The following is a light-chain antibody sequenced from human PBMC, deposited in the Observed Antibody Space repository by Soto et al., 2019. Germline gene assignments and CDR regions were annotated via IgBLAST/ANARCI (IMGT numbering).Light chain of an antibody. CDR3: QQYDNLPSFT. CDR1: QDINNF. V-gene: IGKV1-33*01. J-gene: IGKJ3*01. Sequence: DIQMTQSPSSLSASVGDRVTITCQASQDINNFLNWYQQKPGQAPKVLIYDASNLEPGVPSRFSGSGSGTDFTFTISSLRHEDIATYFCQQYDNLPSFTFGPWNRVDLK. CDR2: DAS.